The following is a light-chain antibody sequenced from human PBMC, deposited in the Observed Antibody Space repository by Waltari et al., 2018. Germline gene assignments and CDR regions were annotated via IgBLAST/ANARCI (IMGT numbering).Light chain of an antibody. V-gene: IGKV1-27*01. Sequence: DIQMTQSPSSLSASVGDRVTITCQASQDITNNLAWYQQKPGKVTKLLIYKASTLHSGVPSRFSGSGSGTDFTLTISSLQPEDFATYFCQHGYGAPPTCGGGTTVEIK. CDR3: QHGYGAPPT. CDR1: QDITNN. J-gene: IGKJ4*01. CDR2: KAS.